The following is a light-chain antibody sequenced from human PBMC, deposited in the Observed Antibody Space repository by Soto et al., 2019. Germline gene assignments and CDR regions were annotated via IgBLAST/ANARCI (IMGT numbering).Light chain of an antibody. V-gene: IGLV1-51*01. CDR3: GTWDSSLSAL. CDR1: SSNIGNNY. CDR2: DNN. Sequence: QSALTQPPSVSAAPGQKVTISCSGSSSNIGNNYVSWYQHLPGTAPKLLIYDNNKRPSGIPDRFSGSKSGTSATLGITGLQTGDEADYYCGTWDSSLSALFGGGTKLTVL. J-gene: IGLJ2*01.